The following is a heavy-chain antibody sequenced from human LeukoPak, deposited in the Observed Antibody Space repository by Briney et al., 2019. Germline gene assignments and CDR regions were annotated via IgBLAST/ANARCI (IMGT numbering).Heavy chain of an antibody. Sequence: GGSLRLSCAASGFPFSSYAMSWVREAPGKGLEWVSAISGSGGSTYYADSVKGRFTISRDNSKNTLYLQMNSLRAEDTAVYYCAKEDEGIWFGEFTTYYGMDVWGKGTTVTVSS. J-gene: IGHJ6*04. CDR2: ISGSGGST. D-gene: IGHD3-10*01. V-gene: IGHV3-23*01. CDR3: AKEDEGIWFGEFTTYYGMDV. CDR1: GFPFSSYA.